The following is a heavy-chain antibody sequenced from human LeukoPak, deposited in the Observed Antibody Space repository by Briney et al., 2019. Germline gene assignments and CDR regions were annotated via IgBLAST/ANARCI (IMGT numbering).Heavy chain of an antibody. CDR2: ISWNSGSI. CDR3: AKGGGGRFLEWLSD. Sequence: PGGSLRLSCAASGFTFDDYAMHWVRQAPGKGLEWVSGISWNSGSIGYADSVKGRFTISRDNAKNSLYLQMNSLRAEDMALYYCAKGGGGRFLEWLSDWGQGTLVTVSS. D-gene: IGHD3-3*01. V-gene: IGHV3-9*03. CDR1: GFTFDDYA. J-gene: IGHJ4*02.